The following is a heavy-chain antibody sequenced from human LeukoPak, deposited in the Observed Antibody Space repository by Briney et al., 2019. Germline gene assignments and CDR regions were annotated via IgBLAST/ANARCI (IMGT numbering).Heavy chain of an antibody. CDR3: ARDGYDYVWGSYRYYFDY. Sequence: GRSLRLSCAASGFTFSSYSMNWVRQAPGKGLEWVSSISSSSSYIYYADSVKGRFTISRDNAKISLYLQMNSLRAEDTAVYYCARDGYDYVWGSYRYYFDYWGQGTLVTVSS. CDR1: GFTFSSYS. D-gene: IGHD3-16*02. V-gene: IGHV3-21*01. J-gene: IGHJ4*02. CDR2: ISSSSSYI.